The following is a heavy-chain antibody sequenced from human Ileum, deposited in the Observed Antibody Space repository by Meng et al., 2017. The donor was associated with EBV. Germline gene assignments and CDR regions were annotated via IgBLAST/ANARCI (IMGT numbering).Heavy chain of an antibody. CDR2: IYDSGRT. CDR1: GGTINSSSYY. CDR3: ARPIAAAGWFDP. V-gene: IGHV4-39*01. J-gene: IGHJ5*02. D-gene: IGHD6-13*01. Sequence: PQESGPRLVQASETLSLTCTVSGGTINSSSYYWGCIRQPPGKGLEWIGSIYDSGRTYYNPFLKSRVTLSVDTSKNQFSLKLSSVTAADTAVYYCARPIAAAGWFDPWGQGTLVTVSS.